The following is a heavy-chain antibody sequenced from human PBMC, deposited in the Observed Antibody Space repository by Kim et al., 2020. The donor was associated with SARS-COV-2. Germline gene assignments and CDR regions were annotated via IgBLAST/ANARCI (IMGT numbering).Heavy chain of an antibody. J-gene: IGHJ5*02. Sequence: ASVKVSCKASGYTFTSYDINWVRQATGQGLEWMGWMNPDSGNTGYAQKFQGRVTMTRNTSISTAYMELSSLRSEDTAVYYCARVVTAAQFVPWGQGTLVAASS. V-gene: IGHV1-8*01. D-gene: IGHD6-13*01. CDR3: ARVVTAAQFVP. CDR2: MNPDSGNT. CDR1: GYTFTSYD.